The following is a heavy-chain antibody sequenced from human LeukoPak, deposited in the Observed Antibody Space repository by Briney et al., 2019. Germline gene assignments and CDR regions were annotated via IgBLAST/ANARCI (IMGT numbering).Heavy chain of an antibody. J-gene: IGHJ3*02. CDR2: IIPILGIA. Sequence: GASVKVSCKASGGTFSSYAISWVRQAPGQGLEWMERIIPILGIANYAQKFQGRVTITADKSTSTAYMELSSLRSEDTAVYYCARDPLYDSSGYYLGLNRNAFDIWGQGTMVTVSS. D-gene: IGHD3-22*01. CDR1: GGTFSSYA. CDR3: ARDPLYDSSGYYLGLNRNAFDI. V-gene: IGHV1-69*04.